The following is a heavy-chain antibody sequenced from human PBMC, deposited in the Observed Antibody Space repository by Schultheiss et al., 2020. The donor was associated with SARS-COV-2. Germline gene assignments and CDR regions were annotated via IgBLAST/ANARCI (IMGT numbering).Heavy chain of an antibody. V-gene: IGHV5-51*01. CDR1: GYSFTTYW. D-gene: IGHD3-22*01. CDR3: AAQTYYYDSSGVFDI. Sequence: GESLKISCKGSGYSFTTYWIGWVRQMPGKGLEWMGIIYPGDSDTRYSPSFQGQVTISADKSISTAYLQWSSLKASDTAIYYCAAQTYYYDSSGVFDIWGQGTVVTVSS. CDR2: IYPGDSDT. J-gene: IGHJ3*02.